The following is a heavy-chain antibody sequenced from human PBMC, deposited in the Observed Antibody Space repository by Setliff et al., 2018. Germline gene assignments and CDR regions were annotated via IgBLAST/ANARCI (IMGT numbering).Heavy chain of an antibody. CDR2: IYYSGST. CDR1: GGSISSGGYY. V-gene: IGHV4-31*03. Sequence: PSETLSLTCTVSGGSISSGGYYWSWIRQHPGKGLEWIGYIYYSGSTYYNPSLKSRVTISVDPSKNQFSLKLSSVTAADTAVYYCARQASLYCYDSSGYYDYWGQGTLVTVSS. D-gene: IGHD3-22*01. CDR3: ARQASLYCYDSSGYYDY. J-gene: IGHJ4*02.